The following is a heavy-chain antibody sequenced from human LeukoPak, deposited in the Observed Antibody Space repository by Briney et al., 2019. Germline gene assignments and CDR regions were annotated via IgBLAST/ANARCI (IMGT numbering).Heavy chain of an antibody. D-gene: IGHD3-3*01. J-gene: IGHJ4*02. Sequence: PGGSLRLSCAASGFTFSSYAMSWVRQAPGKGLEWVSAISGSGGSTYYADSVKGRFTISRGNSKNTLYPQMNSLRAEDTAVYYCAEDGVGPIDYWGQGTLVTVSS. CDR3: AEDGVGPIDY. CDR2: ISGSGGST. V-gene: IGHV3-23*01. CDR1: GFTFSSYA.